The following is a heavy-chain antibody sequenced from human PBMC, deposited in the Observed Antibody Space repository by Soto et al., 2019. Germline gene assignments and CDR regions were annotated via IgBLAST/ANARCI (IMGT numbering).Heavy chain of an antibody. CDR2: IYYSGST. J-gene: IGHJ3*02. CDR3: AGTWIQLWLGAFDI. V-gene: IGHV4-30-4*01. D-gene: IGHD5-18*01. Sequence: SETLSLTCTVSGGSISSGDYYWSWIRQPPGKGLEWIGYIYYSGSTYYNPSLKSRVTISVDTSKNQFSLKLSSVTAADTAVYYCAGTWIQLWLGAFDIWGQGTMVTVSS. CDR1: GGSISSGDYY.